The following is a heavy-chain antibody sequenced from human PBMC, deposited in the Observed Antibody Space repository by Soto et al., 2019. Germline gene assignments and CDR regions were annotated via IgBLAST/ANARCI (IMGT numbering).Heavy chain of an antibody. CDR1: GYSFTNYW. CDR3: ARLGPSGWSNFDY. V-gene: IGHV5-51*01. Sequence: EALKISCKGSGYSFTNYWIGWVRQKPGKGLEWMGIIYPGDSDTKYSPSFQGQVTISAGKSITTAYLQWSSLKASDTAMYYCARLGPSGWSNFDYWGQGTLVTVSS. CDR2: IYPGDSDT. J-gene: IGHJ4*02. D-gene: IGHD6-19*01.